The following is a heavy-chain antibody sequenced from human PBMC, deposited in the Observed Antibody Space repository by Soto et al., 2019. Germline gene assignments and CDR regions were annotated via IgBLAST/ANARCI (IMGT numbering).Heavy chain of an antibody. CDR2: IYYSGST. CDR3: ARMDWGSYRSVDWFDP. V-gene: IGHV4-39*01. D-gene: IGHD3-16*02. J-gene: IGHJ5*02. CDR1: GGSISSSSYY. Sequence: SETLSLTCTVSGGSISSSSYYWGWIRQPPGKGLEWIGSIYYSGSTYYNPSLKSRVTISVDTSKNQFSLKLSSVTAADTAVYYCARMDWGSYRSVDWFDPWGQGXLVTVSS.